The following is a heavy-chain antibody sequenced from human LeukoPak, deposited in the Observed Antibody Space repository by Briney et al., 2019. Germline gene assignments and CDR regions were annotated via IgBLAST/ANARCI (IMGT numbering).Heavy chain of an antibody. D-gene: IGHD1-26*01. CDR1: GFTFSSYA. CDR3: AKDRHPKRVGAYLFDY. J-gene: IGHJ4*02. CDR2: ISYDGSNK. V-gene: IGHV3-30-3*01. Sequence: PGGSLRLSCAASGFTFSSYAMHWVRQAPGKGLEWVAVISYDGSNKYYADSVKGRFTISRDNSKNTLYLQMNSLRAEDTAVYYCAKDRHPKRVGAYLFDYWGQGTLVTVSS.